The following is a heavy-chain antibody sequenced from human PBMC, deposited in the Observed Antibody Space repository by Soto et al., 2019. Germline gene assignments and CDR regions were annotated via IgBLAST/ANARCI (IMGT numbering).Heavy chain of an antibody. CDR1: GFPFSGYA. V-gene: IGHV3-23*01. D-gene: IGHD4-17*01. CDR2: ISGSGSST. CDR3: AKSYYGDYDNRLLFDN. J-gene: IGHJ4*02. Sequence: GGSLRLSCAASGFPFSGYAINWVRQAPGKGLEWVSIISGSGSSTNYADSVKGRFTISRDNSRDTVYLQMNSLRAEDTAVYYCAKSYYGDYDNRLLFDNWGQGTLVTVSS.